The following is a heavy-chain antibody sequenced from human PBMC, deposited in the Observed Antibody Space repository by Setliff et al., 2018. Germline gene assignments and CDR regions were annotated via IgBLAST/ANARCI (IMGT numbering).Heavy chain of an antibody. CDR2: IRSSNSYT. Sequence: GGSLRLSCSASGFTFSRYAMHWVRQAPGKGLESVSAIRSSNSYTNNADSVKGRFTISRDNAKNSLYLEMNRLRTEDTAVYYCGKGDTVTSFYLISSWGQGTQVTVSS. D-gene: IGHD4-4*01. J-gene: IGHJ4*02. CDR1: GFTFSRYA. V-gene: IGHV3-64*04. CDR3: GKGDTVTSFYLISS.